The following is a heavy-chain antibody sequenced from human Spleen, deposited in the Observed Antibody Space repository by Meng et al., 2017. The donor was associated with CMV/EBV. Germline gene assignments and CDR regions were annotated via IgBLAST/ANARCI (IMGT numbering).Heavy chain of an antibody. Sequence: CAASGFTFSSHAMHWVRQAPGKGLEWVAVISYDGSNKYYADSVKGRFTISRDNSKNTLYLQMNSLRAEDTAVYYCARRAQRGKADYWGQGTLVTVSS. CDR1: GFTFSSHA. CDR2: ISYDGSNK. CDR3: ARRAQRGKADY. J-gene: IGHJ4*02. V-gene: IGHV3-30-3*01.